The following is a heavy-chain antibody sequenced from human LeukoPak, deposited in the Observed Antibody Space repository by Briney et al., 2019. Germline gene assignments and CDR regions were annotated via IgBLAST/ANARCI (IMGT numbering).Heavy chain of an antibody. CDR2: ISIDGSIT. CDR1: GFTFSSHW. D-gene: IGHD6-13*01. CDR3: SRPRSPVTSSPDY. V-gene: IGHV3-74*01. Sequence: GGSLRLSSAASGFTFSSHWMHWVRQAPGKGLAWVSRISIDGSITSYADSVKGRFTISRDNAKNTVYLQMNSLIAEDTAVYYCSRPRSPVTSSPDYWGQGTLVTVPS. J-gene: IGHJ4*02.